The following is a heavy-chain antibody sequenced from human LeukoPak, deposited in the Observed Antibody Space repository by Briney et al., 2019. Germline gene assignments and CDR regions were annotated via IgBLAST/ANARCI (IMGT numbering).Heavy chain of an antibody. J-gene: IGHJ4*02. CDR2: INSDGSST. CDR3: ARGVAATRFFDY. Sequence: GGSLRLSCAASGLTFSSYWMHWVRQAPGKGLVWVSRINSDGSSTSYADSVKGRFTISRDNTKNTLYLQMNSLRVEDTAVYYCARGVAATRFFDYWGQGMLVTVSS. V-gene: IGHV3-74*01. D-gene: IGHD2-15*01. CDR1: GLTFSSYW.